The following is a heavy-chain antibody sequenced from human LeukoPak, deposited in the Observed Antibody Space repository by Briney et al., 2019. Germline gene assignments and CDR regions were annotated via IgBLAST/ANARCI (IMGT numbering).Heavy chain of an antibody. V-gene: IGHV1-8*03. D-gene: IGHD6-13*01. CDR2: MNPNSGNT. J-gene: IGHJ6*03. CDR1: GYTFTSYD. CDR3: ARRRGQLGGKWDYYYYMDV. Sequence: ASVKVSCKASGYTFTSYDINWVRQATGQGLEWMGWMNPNSGNTGYAQKFQGRVTITRNTSISTAYMELSSLRSEDTAVYYCARRRGQLGGKWDYYYYMDVWGKGTTVTVSS.